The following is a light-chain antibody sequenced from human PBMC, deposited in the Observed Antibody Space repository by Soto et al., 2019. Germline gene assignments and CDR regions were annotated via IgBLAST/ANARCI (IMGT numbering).Light chain of an antibody. CDR2: GAS. J-gene: IGKJ1*01. CDR3: QQSGSSPWT. Sequence: EIVLTQSPGTLSLSPGERATLSCRASQSVSSNYLAWYQQKPGQAPRPLIYGASSRATGIPDRFRGRGAGTDCTLNISRLESEDFAVYYCQQSGSSPWTFGQGTKVEIK. V-gene: IGKV3-20*01. CDR1: QSVSSNY.